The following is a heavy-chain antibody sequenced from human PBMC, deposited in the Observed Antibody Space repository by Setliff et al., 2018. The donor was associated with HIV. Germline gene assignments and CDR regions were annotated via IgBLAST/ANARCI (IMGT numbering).Heavy chain of an antibody. Sequence: SETLSLTCAVYGGSFSGYYWTWIRQPPGKGLEWIGKINHSGSAKYNPSLQSRVAVSVDISKNQFSLKLNSVTPDDTAVYYCARPSAANFFYSYAMDVWGQGSTVTVSS. CDR1: GGSFSGYY. J-gene: IGHJ6*02. CDR2: INHSGSA. CDR3: ARPSAANFFYSYAMDV. V-gene: IGHV4-34*01. D-gene: IGHD6-13*01.